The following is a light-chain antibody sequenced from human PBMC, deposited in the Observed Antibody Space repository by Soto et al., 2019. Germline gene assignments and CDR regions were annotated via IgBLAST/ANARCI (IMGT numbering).Light chain of an antibody. CDR2: GNS. CDR1: SSNIGAGYD. Sequence: QSALTQPPSVSGAPGQRVTISCTGSSSNIGAGYDVHWYQQLPGTAPKLLIYGNSNRPSGVPDRFSGSKSGTSASLAITGRQAEDEAGYDCQSYDSSLSGVVFGGGTKLTVL. J-gene: IGLJ2*01. CDR3: QSYDSSLSGVV. V-gene: IGLV1-40*01.